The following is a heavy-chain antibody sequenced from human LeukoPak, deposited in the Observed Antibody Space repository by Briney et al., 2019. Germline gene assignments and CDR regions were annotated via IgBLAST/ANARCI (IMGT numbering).Heavy chain of an antibody. Sequence: ASVRVSCTTSGFTLTRVYMSWVRQAPGKGLEWMGGFDPADGEPIYAQKFQGRVTMSEDTSTDTTYRDLCRLRSEDPGVYFCATEGVGYGDVHYFDSWGQGTLVTVSS. D-gene: IGHD4-17*01. V-gene: IGHV1-24*01. J-gene: IGHJ4*02. CDR1: GFTLTRVY. CDR3: ATEGVGYGDVHYFDS. CDR2: FDPADGEP.